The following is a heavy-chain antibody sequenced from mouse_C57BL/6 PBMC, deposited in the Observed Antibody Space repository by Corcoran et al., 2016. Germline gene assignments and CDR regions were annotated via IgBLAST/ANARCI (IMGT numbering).Heavy chain of an antibody. Sequence: EVQLQPSGPELVKPGASVQISCKASGYTFPDYYMNWVKQSHGKSVEWIGDINPNNGGTSYNQKFKGKATLTVDQSSSTAYMELRSLTSEDSAVYYCAEGLWAMDYWGQGTSVTVSS. V-gene: IGHV1-26*01. CDR1: GYTFPDYY. J-gene: IGHJ4*01. CDR3: AEGLWAMDY. CDR2: INPNNGGT. D-gene: IGHD1-1*02.